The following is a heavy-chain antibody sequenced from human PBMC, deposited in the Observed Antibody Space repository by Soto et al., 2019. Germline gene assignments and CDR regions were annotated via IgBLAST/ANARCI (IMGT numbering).Heavy chain of an antibody. CDR1: GGSISSGGYY. CDR3: AREGAYYDILTGHPGGMDV. J-gene: IGHJ6*02. Sequence: QVQLQESGPGLVKPSQTLSLTCTVSGGSISSGGYYWSWIRQHPGKGLEWIGYIYYSGSTYYNPSLKSRVTISVATSKNQFSLKLSSVTAADTAVYYCAREGAYYDILTGHPGGMDVWGQGTTVTVSS. CDR2: IYYSGST. V-gene: IGHV4-31*03. D-gene: IGHD3-9*01.